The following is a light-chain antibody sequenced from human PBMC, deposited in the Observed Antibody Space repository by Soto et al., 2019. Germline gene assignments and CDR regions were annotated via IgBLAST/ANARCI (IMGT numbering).Light chain of an antibody. Sequence: QSALTQPASVSGSPGQSITISCTGSSSDIGGYDYVSWYQQHPGKAPKLIIYGNINRPSGVPDRFSGSKSGTSASLAITGLQADDEADYYCQSYDRSLSSPIFGGGTKLTVL. CDR3: QSYDRSLSSPI. J-gene: IGLJ2*01. CDR1: SSDIGGYDY. CDR2: GNI. V-gene: IGLV2-14*01.